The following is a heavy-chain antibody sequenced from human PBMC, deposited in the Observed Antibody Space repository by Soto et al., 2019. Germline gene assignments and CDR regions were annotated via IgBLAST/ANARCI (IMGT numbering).Heavy chain of an antibody. D-gene: IGHD3-22*01. CDR2: INAGNGNT. J-gene: IGHJ4*02. V-gene: IGHV1-3*05. Sequence: QVQLVQSGAEEKKPGASVKVSCKASGYTFTSYAMHWVRQAPGQRLEWMGWINAGNGNTKYSQKFQGRVTITRDTSASKTHMELSSLRSEDTAVYYCARGSGYYFWDDYWGQGTLGTVSS. CDR1: GYTFTSYA. CDR3: ARGSGYYFWDDY.